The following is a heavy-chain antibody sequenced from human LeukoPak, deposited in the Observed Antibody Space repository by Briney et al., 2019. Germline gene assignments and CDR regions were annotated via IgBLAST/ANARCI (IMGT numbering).Heavy chain of an antibody. CDR1: GYIFTNFG. Sequence: GASVTVSCKASGYIFTNFGISWVRQARGQGLEWMGWISGYNGNTKYVQKFQGRVTMTTDTSTSTEYMELRSLRSDDTAVYYCARGEVAMTLDVGLYYYYYMDVWGKGTTVTISS. CDR2: ISGYNGNT. V-gene: IGHV1-18*01. J-gene: IGHJ6*03. D-gene: IGHD2-15*01. CDR3: ARGEVAMTLDVGLYYYYYMDV.